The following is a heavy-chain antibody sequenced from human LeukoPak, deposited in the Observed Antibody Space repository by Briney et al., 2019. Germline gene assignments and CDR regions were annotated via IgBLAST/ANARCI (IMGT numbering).Heavy chain of an antibody. Sequence: GGSLRLSCAASGFTVSSNYMSWLRQSPGKGLEGLSVIYSGGSTYYADSVKGRFTISRHNSKNTLYLQMNSLRAEDTAVYYCARDLINSYGMDVWGQGTTVTVSS. V-gene: IGHV3-53*04. J-gene: IGHJ6*02. D-gene: IGHD2/OR15-2a*01. CDR1: GFTVSSNY. CDR3: ARDLINSYGMDV. CDR2: IYSGGST.